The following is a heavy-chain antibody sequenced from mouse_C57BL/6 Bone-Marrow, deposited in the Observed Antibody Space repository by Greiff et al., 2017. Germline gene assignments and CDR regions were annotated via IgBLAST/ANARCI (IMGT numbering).Heavy chain of an antibody. CDR1: GFTFSNYW. CDR2: IRLKSDNYAT. V-gene: IGHV6-3*01. CDR3: TIYDGGAY. D-gene: IGHD2-3*01. J-gene: IGHJ3*01. Sequence: EVKLVESGGGLVQPGGSMKLSCVASGFTFSNYWMNWVRPSPEKGLEWVAQIRLKSDNYATHYAESVKGRFTISRDDSKRIVYLQSNNLRAEDTVIYYCTIYDGGAYWGQGTLVTVSA.